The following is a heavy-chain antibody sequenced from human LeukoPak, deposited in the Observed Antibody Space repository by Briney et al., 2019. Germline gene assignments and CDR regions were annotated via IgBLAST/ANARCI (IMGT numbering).Heavy chain of an antibody. CDR3: ARSPAMGPPFDY. J-gene: IGHJ4*02. D-gene: IGHD5-18*01. CDR2: INPSGGST. Sequence: GASVKVSCKASGYTFTSYGISWVRQAPGQGLEWMGIINPSGGSTSYAQKFQGRVTMTRDTSTSTVYMELSSLRSEDTAVYYCARSPAMGPPFDYWGQGTLVTVSS. CDR1: GYTFTSYG. V-gene: IGHV1-46*01.